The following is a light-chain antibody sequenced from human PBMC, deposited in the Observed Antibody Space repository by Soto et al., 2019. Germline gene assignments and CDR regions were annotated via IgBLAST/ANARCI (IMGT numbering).Light chain of an antibody. Sequence: DIQMTQSPSTMSASVGDRVTITCRASQSISSWLAWYQQKPGKAPKLLIYKASSLESGVPSRFSGSGYGTEFTLTISSLQPDDFATYYCQQYNTYPWTVGQGTKVDIK. CDR1: QSISSW. V-gene: IGKV1-5*03. CDR2: KAS. CDR3: QQYNTYPWT. J-gene: IGKJ1*01.